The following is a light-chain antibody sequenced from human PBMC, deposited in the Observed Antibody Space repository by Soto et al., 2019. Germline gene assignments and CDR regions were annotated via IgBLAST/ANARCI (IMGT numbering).Light chain of an antibody. J-gene: IGKJ3*01. CDR2: DAS. Sequence: DLQMTQSPSSLSASVGDRVTITCQASQDISNYLNWYQQKPGKAPKLLIYDASNLETGVPSRFSGSGSGTDFTFTISSLQPEDIATYYCQQYDNLPITFGPGTKWISN. CDR3: QQYDNLPIT. V-gene: IGKV1-33*01. CDR1: QDISNY.